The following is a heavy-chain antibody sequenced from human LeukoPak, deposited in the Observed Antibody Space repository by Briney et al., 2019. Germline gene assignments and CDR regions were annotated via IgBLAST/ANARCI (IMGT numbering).Heavy chain of an antibody. J-gene: IGHJ4*02. Sequence: PSETLSLTCAVSGASIRSNSWWSWVRQPPGKGLEWIGEIFHTGNTYYNPSLKSRVTISVDMSNNHFSLNLNSVTAADTAVYYCARDDRSFGGAARSDYWGQGTLVTVSS. CDR2: IFHTGNT. CDR1: GASIRSNSW. CDR3: ARDDRSFGGAARSDY. V-gene: IGHV4-4*02. D-gene: IGHD1-26*01.